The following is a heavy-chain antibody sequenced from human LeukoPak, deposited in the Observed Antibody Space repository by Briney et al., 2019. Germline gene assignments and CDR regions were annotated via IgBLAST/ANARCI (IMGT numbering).Heavy chain of an antibody. J-gene: IGHJ6*02. D-gene: IGHD3-3*01. V-gene: IGHV3-53*01. CDR1: GFTVSSNY. CDR3: ARGFWHPVHYYYGMDV. CDR2: IYSGGST. Sequence: GGSLRLSCAASGFTVSSNYMSWVRQAPGKGLEWVSVIYSGGSTYYADSVKGRFTISRDNSKNTLYLQMNSLRAEDTAVYYCARGFWHPVHYYYGMDVWGQGTTVTVSS.